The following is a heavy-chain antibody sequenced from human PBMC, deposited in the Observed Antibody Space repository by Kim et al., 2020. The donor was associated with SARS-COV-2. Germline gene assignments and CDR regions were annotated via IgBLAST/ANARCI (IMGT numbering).Heavy chain of an antibody. CDR1: GFTFSSYA. CDR2: IYSGGSST. V-gene: IGHV3-23*03. Sequence: GGSLRLSCAASGFTFSSYAMSWVRQAPGKGLEWVSVIYSGGSSTYYADSVKGRFTISRDNSKNTLYLQMNSLRAEDTAVYYCAKDYYDSSGYYYRYFQHCGQGTLVTVSS. CDR3: AKDYYDSSGYYYRYFQH. J-gene: IGHJ1*01. D-gene: IGHD3-22*01.